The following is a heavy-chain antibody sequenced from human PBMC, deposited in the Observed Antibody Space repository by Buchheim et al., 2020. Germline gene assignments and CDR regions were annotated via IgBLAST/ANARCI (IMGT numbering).Heavy chain of an antibody. CDR1: GGSFSGYY. V-gene: IGHV4-34*01. CDR2: INHSGST. Sequence: QVQLQQWGAGLLKPSETLSLTCAVYGGSFSGYYWSWIRQPPGKGLEWIGEINHSGSTNYNPSLKSRVTISVDTSKNQFSLKLSSVTAADTAVYYCARVIVGVYEYVWGSSARREYYGMDVWGQGTT. D-gene: IGHD3-16*01. J-gene: IGHJ6*02. CDR3: ARVIVGVYEYVWGSSARREYYGMDV.